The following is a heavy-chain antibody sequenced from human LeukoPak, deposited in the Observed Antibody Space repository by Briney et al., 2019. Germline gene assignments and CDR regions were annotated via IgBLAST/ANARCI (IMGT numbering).Heavy chain of an antibody. CDR1: GFTFSDSH. CDR2: ISTSGSTI. D-gene: IGHD6-13*01. V-gene: IGHV3-11*01. Sequence: PGGSLRLSCEVSGFTFSDSHMSWVRQVPGKGLEWVSYISTSGSTIYYADSVKGRFTISRDNAKNSVYLQVNSLRAEDTAVYYCARDPLDSRSWNWYFDLWGRGTLVTVSS. CDR3: ARDPLDSRSWNWYFDL. J-gene: IGHJ2*01.